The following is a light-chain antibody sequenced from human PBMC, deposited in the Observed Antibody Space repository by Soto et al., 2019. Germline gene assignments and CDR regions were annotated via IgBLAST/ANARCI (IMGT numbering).Light chain of an antibody. V-gene: IGLV1-44*01. J-gene: IGLJ2*01. CDR1: RSNIGSNS. Sequence: QPVLTQPPSASGTPGQRVIISCSGSRSNIGSNSVNWYQQLPGTAPKLLIYRDNQWPSGVPARFSGSKSGTSASLAISGLQSEDEADYYCSTWDDSLNGPLFGGGTKVTVL. CDR2: RDN. CDR3: STWDDSLNGPL.